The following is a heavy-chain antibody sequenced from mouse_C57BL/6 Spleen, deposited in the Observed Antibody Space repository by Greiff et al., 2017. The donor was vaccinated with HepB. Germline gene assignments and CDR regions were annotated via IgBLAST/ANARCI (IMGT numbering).Heavy chain of an antibody. CDR2: IDPEDGET. CDR3: ASDYYGSSYAY. Sequence: VQLQQSGAELVKPGASVKLSCTASGFNIKDYYMHWVKQSTEQGLEWIGRIDPEDGETKSAPKFQGKATITADTSSNTAYLQLSSLTSEDTAVYYCASDYYGSSYAYWGQGTLVTVSA. V-gene: IGHV14-2*01. CDR1: GFNIKDYY. J-gene: IGHJ3*01. D-gene: IGHD1-1*01.